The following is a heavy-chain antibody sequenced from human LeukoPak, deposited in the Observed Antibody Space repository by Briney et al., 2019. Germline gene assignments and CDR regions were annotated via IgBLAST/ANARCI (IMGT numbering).Heavy chain of an antibody. J-gene: IGHJ5*02. D-gene: IGHD3-9*01. CDR1: GGSISSSSYY. Sequence: SETLSLTCTVSGGSISSSSYYWGWIRQPPGKGLEWIGSIYYSGSTYYNPSLKSRVTISVDTSKNQFSLKLSSVTAADTAVYYCARRTYPGVLRYFDWLLPGWFDPWGQGTLVTVSS. CDR2: IYYSGST. CDR3: ARRTYPGVLRYFDWLLPGWFDP. V-gene: IGHV4-39*01.